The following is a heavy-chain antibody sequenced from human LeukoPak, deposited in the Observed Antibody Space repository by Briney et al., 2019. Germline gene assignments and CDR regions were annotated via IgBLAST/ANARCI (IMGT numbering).Heavy chain of an antibody. V-gene: IGHV4-59*01. CDR1: GGSISSYY. CDR3: ARAYHWGSLDY. D-gene: IGHD7-27*01. J-gene: IGHJ4*02. CDR2: IYYSGST. Sequence: PSETLSLTCTVSGGSISSYYWSWIRQPPGKGLEWIGYIYYSGSTNYNPSLKSRVTISVDTSKNQFSLKLSSVTAADTAVYYCARAYHWGSLDYWGQGTLVTVSS.